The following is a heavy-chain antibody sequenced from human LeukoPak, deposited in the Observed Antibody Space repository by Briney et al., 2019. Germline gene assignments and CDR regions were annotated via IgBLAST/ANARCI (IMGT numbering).Heavy chain of an antibody. CDR2: IYYSGST. V-gene: IGHV4-39*07. D-gene: IGHD6-19*01. J-gene: IGHJ4*02. CDR3: ASGYSSGWPGI. CDR1: GGSISSSSYY. Sequence: SETLSLTCTVSGGSISSSSYYWGWIRQPPGKGLEWIGSIYYSGSTYYNPSLKSRVTISVDTSKNQFSLKLSSVTAEDTAVYYCASGYSSGWPGIWGQGTLVTVSS.